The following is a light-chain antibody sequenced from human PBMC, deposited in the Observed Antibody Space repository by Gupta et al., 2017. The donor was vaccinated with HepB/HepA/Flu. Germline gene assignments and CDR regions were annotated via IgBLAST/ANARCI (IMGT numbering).Light chain of an antibody. CDR2: KHD. CDR1: TLRTKF. V-gene: IGLV3-1*01. Sequence: SSDLTQPPSVSVSPGQTATITCSGDTLRTKFACWYQQKSGQSPVLLIDKHDKRTSGIPERFSGSNSGNTATLTISGTQALDEADYYCQAGDLNTGGIFGTGTRVTVL. J-gene: IGLJ1*01. CDR3: QAGDLNTGGI.